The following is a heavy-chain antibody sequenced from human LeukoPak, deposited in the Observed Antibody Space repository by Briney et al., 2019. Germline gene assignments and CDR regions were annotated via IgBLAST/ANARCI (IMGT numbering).Heavy chain of an antibody. J-gene: IGHJ3*02. CDR2: IIPIFGTA. V-gene: IGHV1-69*05. Sequence: SVKVSCKASGGTFSSYAISWVRQAPGQGLEWMGRIIPIFGTANYAQKFQGRVTITTDESTSTAYMELSSLRSEDTAVYYCARYMTMWDNWNYGPAFDIWGQGTMVTVSS. CDR1: GGTFSSYA. CDR3: ARYMTMWDNWNYGPAFDI. D-gene: IGHD1-7*01.